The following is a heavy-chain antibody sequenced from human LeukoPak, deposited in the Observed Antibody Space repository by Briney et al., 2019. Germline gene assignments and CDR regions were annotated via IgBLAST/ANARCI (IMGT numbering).Heavy chain of an antibody. V-gene: IGHV4-39*01. D-gene: IGHD6-25*01. CDR1: GGSMNSTSYY. CDR2: IYYSGTT. J-gene: IGHJ5*01. Sequence: PSETLSLTCTVSGGSMNSTSYYWGWIRQPPGKGPDWIANIYYSGTTYYNPSLKSRVTISVDMSKNQFSLILRSVTAADTAVYYCARLGYSTGWYNSWGQGTLVTVSP. CDR3: ARLGYSTGWYNS.